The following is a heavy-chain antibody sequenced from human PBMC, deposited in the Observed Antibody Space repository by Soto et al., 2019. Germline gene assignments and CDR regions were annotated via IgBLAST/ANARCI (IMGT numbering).Heavy chain of an antibody. J-gene: IGHJ6*03. CDR3: ARSGPSYYNESDYYYYYMDV. V-gene: IGHV3-21*01. Sequence: GGSLRLSCAASGFTFSSYSMNWVRQAPGKGLEWVSSISSSSSYIYYADSVKGRFTISRDNAKNSLYLQMNSLRAEDTAVYYCARSGPSYYNESDYYYYYMDVWGKGTTVTVSS. D-gene: IGHD3-10*01. CDR1: GFTFSSYS. CDR2: ISSSSSYI.